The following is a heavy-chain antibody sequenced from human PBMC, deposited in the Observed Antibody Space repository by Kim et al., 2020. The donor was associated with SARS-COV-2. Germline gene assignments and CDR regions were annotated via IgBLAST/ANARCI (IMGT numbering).Heavy chain of an antibody. D-gene: IGHD5-18*01. CDR1: GGSFSGYY. CDR3: ARGRLFWDTAMARAYGFDY. V-gene: IGHV4-34*01. Sequence: ETLSLTCAVYGGSFSGYYWSWIRQPPGKGLEWIGEINHSGSTNYNPSLKSRVTISVDTSKNQFSLKLSSVTAADTAVYYCARGRLFWDTAMARAYGFDYWGQGTLVTVSS. J-gene: IGHJ4*02. CDR2: INHSGST.